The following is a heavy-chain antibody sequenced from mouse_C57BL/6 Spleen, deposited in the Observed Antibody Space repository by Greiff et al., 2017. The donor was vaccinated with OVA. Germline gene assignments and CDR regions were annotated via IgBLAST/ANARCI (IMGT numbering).Heavy chain of an antibody. CDR2: IGPNSGGT. CDR1: GYTFTSYW. CDR3: ARSPLTTVVATDAMDY. Sequence: QVQLQQPGAELVKPGASVKLSCTASGYTFTSYWMHWVQQRPGRGLEWIGRIGPNSGGTKYNEKFKSQATLTVDKPSSTAYMQLSSLTSEDSAVYYCARSPLTTVVATDAMDYWGQGTSVTVSS. J-gene: IGHJ4*01. D-gene: IGHD1-1*01. V-gene: IGHV1-72*01.